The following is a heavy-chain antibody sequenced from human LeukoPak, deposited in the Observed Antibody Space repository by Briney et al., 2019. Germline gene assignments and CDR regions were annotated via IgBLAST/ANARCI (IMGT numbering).Heavy chain of an antibody. CDR1: GFTFSSHY. CDR2: IKQGGREK. J-gene: IGHJ4*02. V-gene: IGHV3-7*01. Sequence: PGGSLRLSCAASGFTFSSHYMTWVSHAPGKGLEWVTTIKQGGREKYYADAVRRRFTVPRHNPKNCLHLPMNRLSGGHAAFYYCARGPNNGDRVDYLDSWGRGTKATVCS. D-gene: IGHD4-17*01. CDR3: ARGPNNGDRVDYLDS.